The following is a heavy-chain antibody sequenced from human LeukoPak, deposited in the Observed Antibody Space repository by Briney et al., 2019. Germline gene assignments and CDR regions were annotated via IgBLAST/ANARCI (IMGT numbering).Heavy chain of an antibody. CDR2: INHSGST. CDR3: ATLPHVAVAETFDY. J-gene: IGHJ4*02. CDR1: GGSFSGYY. Sequence: SETLSLTCAVYGGSFSGYYWSWIRQPPGKGLEWIGEINHSGSTNYNPSLKSRVAISVDTSKNQFSLKLSSVTAADTAVYYCATLPHVAVAETFDYWGQGTLVTVSS. D-gene: IGHD6-19*01. V-gene: IGHV4-34*01.